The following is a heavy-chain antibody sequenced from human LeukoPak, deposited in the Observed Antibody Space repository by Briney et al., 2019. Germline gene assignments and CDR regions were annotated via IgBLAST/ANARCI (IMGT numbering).Heavy chain of an antibody. D-gene: IGHD2-21*02. CDR3: ARHGVTAARYYYYYYMDV. V-gene: IGHV4-4*09. CDR2: IYTSGST. Sequence: SSETLSLTCTVSGGSISSYYWSWIRQPPGKGLEWIGYIYTSGSTNYNPSLKSRFTISVDTSKNQFSLKLSSVTAADTAVYYCARHGVTAARYYYYYYMDVWGKGPTVTVSS. J-gene: IGHJ6*03. CDR1: GGSISSYY.